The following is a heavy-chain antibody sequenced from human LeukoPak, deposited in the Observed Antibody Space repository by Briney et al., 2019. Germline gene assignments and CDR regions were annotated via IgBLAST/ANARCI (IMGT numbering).Heavy chain of an antibody. Sequence: PGGSLRLSCAASGFSFSSYGMHWVRQAPGEGLEWVAVISYDGSNKYYADSVKGRFTISRDNSKNSLYLQMNSLRTEDTALYYCAKEDYSSSWYALDYWGQGTLVTVSS. V-gene: IGHV3-30*18. CDR3: AKEDYSSSWYALDY. J-gene: IGHJ4*02. D-gene: IGHD6-13*01. CDR2: ISYDGSNK. CDR1: GFSFSSYG.